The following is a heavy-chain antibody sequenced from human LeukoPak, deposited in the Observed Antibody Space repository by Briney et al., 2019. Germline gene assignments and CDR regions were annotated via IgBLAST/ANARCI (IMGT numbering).Heavy chain of an antibody. V-gene: IGHV3-30-3*01. D-gene: IGHD6-13*01. CDR2: ISKDGSNK. CDR3: AREDQQLPDY. Sequence: PGRSLRLSCTASGFTFNSYAMHWVRQAQGKGLEWVAVISKDGSNKYCVDSVKGRFTISRDNSKNTVYLQMSSLRTEDTAVYYCAREDQQLPDYWGQGTLVTVSS. J-gene: IGHJ4*02. CDR1: GFTFNSYA.